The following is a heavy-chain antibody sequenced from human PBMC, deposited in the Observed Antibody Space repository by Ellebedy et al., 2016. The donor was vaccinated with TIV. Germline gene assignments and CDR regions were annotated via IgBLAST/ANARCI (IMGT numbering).Heavy chain of an antibody. CDR3: ARACIAAVGSDH. V-gene: IGHV3-7*04. J-gene: IGHJ4*02. CDR1: ASTFSRYG. CDR2: INQDGSEK. D-gene: IGHD6-13*01. Sequence: PGGSLRLSFAVSASTFSRYGMSWVRQAPGTGLEWVVNINQDGSEKKYVDSVKGRFSISRDNANISQYLQMNSLRVEDTVVYYYARACIAAVGSDHWGQGTLVTVSS.